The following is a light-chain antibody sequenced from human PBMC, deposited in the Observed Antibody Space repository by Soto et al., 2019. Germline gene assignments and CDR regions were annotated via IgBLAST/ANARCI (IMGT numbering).Light chain of an antibody. CDR2: DAS. Sequence: ETVMTQSLVPLSVSPGERATLSCRASQSVASNLAWYQQQPGQAPRLLIYDASTRATGVPARFSGSGSGTEFTLSISSLQPDDFATYYCQQYNSYWTFGQGTKVDIK. V-gene: IGKV3-15*01. CDR3: QQYNSYWT. J-gene: IGKJ1*01. CDR1: QSVASN.